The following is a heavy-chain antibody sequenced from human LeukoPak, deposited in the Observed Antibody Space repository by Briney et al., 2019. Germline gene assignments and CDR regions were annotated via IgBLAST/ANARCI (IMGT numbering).Heavy chain of an antibody. Sequence: PSETLSLTCVVSGYSISNSDWWGWIRQPPGKGLEWIGSIYFSGSIYYNPSLKSRVTMSVDTSKNQLSLRLNSVTAVDTAVYYCARLGGGSLWYFDLWGRGTLVTVSS. J-gene: IGHJ2*01. V-gene: IGHV4-28*05. D-gene: IGHD3-16*01. CDR2: IYFSGSI. CDR1: GYSISNSDW. CDR3: ARLGGGSLWYFDL.